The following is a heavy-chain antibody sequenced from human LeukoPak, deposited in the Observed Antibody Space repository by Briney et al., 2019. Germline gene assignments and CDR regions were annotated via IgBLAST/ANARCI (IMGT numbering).Heavy chain of an antibody. V-gene: IGHV4-39*01. D-gene: IGHD2-21*02. Sequence: SSETLSLTCTVSGGSISSSSYYWGWIRQPPGKGLEWIGDIYYSGRTNYNPSLKSRVTVSVDTSRNQFSLKLSSVTAADTAVYYCARHVPSGLRIVVVTSDWYFDLWGRGTLVTVSS. J-gene: IGHJ2*01. CDR1: GGSISSSSYY. CDR3: ARHVPSGLRIVVVTSDWYFDL. CDR2: IYYSGRT.